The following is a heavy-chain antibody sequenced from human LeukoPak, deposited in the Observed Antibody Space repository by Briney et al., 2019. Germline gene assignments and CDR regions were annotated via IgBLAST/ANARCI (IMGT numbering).Heavy chain of an antibody. CDR3: ARRRPSHYFDY. CDR1: GGSISSSSYY. V-gene: IGHV4-39*01. Sequence: PSETLSLTCTVSGGSISSSSYYWGWIRQPPGKGLEWIGSIYYSGSTYYNPSLKSRVTISVDTSKNQFSLKLSSVTAADTAVYYCARRRPSHYFDYWGQGTVVTVSS. CDR2: IYYSGST. J-gene: IGHJ4*02.